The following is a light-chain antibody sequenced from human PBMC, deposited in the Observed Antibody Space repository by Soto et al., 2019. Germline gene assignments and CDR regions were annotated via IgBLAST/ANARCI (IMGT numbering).Light chain of an antibody. Sequence: QPVLTQPPSASGTPGRRVTISCSGSSSNIGSNSVNWYQQVPGTAPKLLIFSSNQRPSGVPDRFSDSKSGTSASLAISGLQSEDEADYFCAAWDDSLNGYVFGTGTKLTVL. CDR2: SSN. J-gene: IGLJ1*01. CDR1: SSNIGSNS. CDR3: AAWDDSLNGYV. V-gene: IGLV1-44*01.